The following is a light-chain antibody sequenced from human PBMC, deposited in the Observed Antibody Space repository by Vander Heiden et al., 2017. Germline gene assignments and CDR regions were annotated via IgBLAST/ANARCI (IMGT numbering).Light chain of an antibody. CDR2: DVS. Sequence: QSALTQPASVSGSPGQSSTISCPGTSSDIGTYNFVSWYQQHPGKAPKLMIYDVSDRPSGVSDRFAGSKSGNTASLTISGLQAEDEADYYCSSYTSSTTVVFGGGTTLTVL. J-gene: IGLJ3*02. V-gene: IGLV2-14*03. CDR1: SSDIGTYNF. CDR3: SSYTSSTTVV.